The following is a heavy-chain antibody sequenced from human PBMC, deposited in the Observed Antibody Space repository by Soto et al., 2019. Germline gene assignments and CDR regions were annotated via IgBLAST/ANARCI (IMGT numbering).Heavy chain of an antibody. Sequence: ASVKVSCKASGGTFSSYAISWVRQAPGQGLEWMGGIIPIFGTTNYAQKFQGRVTITADESTSTAYMELSSLRSEDTAVYYCARDRGITGTTGDSYYFDYWGQGTLVTVSS. CDR2: IIPIFGTT. D-gene: IGHD1-7*01. CDR1: GGTFSSYA. J-gene: IGHJ4*02. V-gene: IGHV1-69*13. CDR3: ARDRGITGTTGDSYYFDY.